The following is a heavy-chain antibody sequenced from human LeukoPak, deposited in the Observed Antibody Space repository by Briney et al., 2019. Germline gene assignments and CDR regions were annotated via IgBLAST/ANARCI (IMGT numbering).Heavy chain of an antibody. V-gene: IGHV3-48*01. J-gene: IGHJ3*02. CDR2: ISSSSSTI. CDR1: GFTFRSYS. CDR3: ARGYNSRFAFDI. Sequence: GGSLRLSCVASGFTFRSYSMNWVRQAPGKGLEWVSYISSSSSTIYYADSVKGRFTISRDNAKDSLYLQMNGLRAEDTAVYYCARGYNSRFAFDIWGQGTMVTVSS. D-gene: IGHD5-24*01.